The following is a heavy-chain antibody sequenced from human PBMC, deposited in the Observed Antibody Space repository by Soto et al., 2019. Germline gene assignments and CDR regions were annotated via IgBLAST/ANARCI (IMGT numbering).Heavy chain of an antibody. CDR2: IRGFSPYT. J-gene: IGHJ6*02. V-gene: IGHV3-21*01. D-gene: IGHD2-15*01. CDR1: GFTFRTYT. Sequence: EVQLVESGGGLVKPGGSLRLSCVASGFTFRTYTMNWVRQAPGKGLEWVSGIRGFSPYTFYAESVKGRFTISRDNAKNSRYLQMNSLGVEDTAVYYCARDRGYDAHDYYYNAMDVWGQGTTVTVSS. CDR3: ARDRGYDAHDYYYNAMDV.